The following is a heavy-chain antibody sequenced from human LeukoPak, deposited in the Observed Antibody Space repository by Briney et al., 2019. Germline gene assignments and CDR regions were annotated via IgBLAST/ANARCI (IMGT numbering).Heavy chain of an antibody. D-gene: IGHD3-22*01. Sequence: ASVTVSFTASGYTFTSYAMHWVRQAPGQRLEWMGWINAGNGNTKYSQKFQDRVTMTRNTSIKTAYMELSSLRSEDMAVYYCARGFRDSSGRKPDYWGQGTLVTVSS. V-gene: IGHV1-3*03. CDR2: INAGNGNT. J-gene: IGHJ4*02. CDR3: ARGFRDSSGRKPDY. CDR1: GYTFTSYA.